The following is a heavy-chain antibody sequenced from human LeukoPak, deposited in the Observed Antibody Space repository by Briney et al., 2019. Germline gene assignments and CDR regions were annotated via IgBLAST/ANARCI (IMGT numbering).Heavy chain of an antibody. CDR1: GFTVSSNY. D-gene: IGHD1-26*01. V-gene: IGHV3-53*01. J-gene: IGHJ4*02. Sequence: GGSLRLSCAASGFTVSSNYMSWVRQAPGKGLEWVSVIYSGGSTYYADSVKGRFTISRDNSKNTLYLQMNSLRAEDTAVYYCARGLNFLGGSNRGPYFDSWGQGILVTVSS. CDR3: ARGLNFLGGSNRGPYFDS. CDR2: IYSGGST.